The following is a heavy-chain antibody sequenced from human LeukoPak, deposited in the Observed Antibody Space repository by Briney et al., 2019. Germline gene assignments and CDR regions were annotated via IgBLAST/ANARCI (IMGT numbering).Heavy chain of an antibody. Sequence: PGGSLTLSCAASGFTFSSYEMNWVRQAPGKGLEWVSYISSSGSTIYYADSVKGRFTISRDNAKNSLYLQMNSLRAEDTAVYYCASGDPQGGTWYLDYWGQGTLVTVSS. V-gene: IGHV3-48*03. CDR1: GFTFSSYE. D-gene: IGHD7-27*01. CDR2: ISSSGSTI. CDR3: ASGDPQGGTWYLDY. J-gene: IGHJ4*02.